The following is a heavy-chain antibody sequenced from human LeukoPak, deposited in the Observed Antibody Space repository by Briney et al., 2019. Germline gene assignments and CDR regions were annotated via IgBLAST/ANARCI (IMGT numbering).Heavy chain of an antibody. V-gene: IGHV3-23*01. CDR1: GFTSSSYA. CDR3: AKAAAAPGFDL. CDR2: VSGSGDKM. D-gene: IGHD6-13*01. Sequence: GGSLRLSCAASGFTSSSYALNWVRQAPGKGLEWVAAVSGSGDKMYHADSVKGRLTISKDNSKNTIYQQMNSLRAEDTALYYCAKAAAAPGFDLWGQGNGVTVST. J-gene: IGHJ4*02.